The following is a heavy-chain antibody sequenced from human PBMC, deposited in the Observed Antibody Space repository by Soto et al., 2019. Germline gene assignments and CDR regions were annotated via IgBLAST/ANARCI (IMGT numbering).Heavy chain of an antibody. J-gene: IGHJ6*02. CDR1: RFTFSSYS. CDR2: ISSSSSYI. D-gene: IGHD2-2*01. Sequence: EVQLVESGGGLVKPGGSLRLSCAASRFTFSSYSMNWVRQAPGKGLEWVSSISSSSSYIYYADSVKGRFTISRDNAKNSLYLQMNSLRAEDTAVYYCARDNHGDDGMYQLFQNYYYYYGMDVWGQGTTVTVSS. CDR3: ARDNHGDDGMYQLFQNYYYYYGMDV. V-gene: IGHV3-21*01.